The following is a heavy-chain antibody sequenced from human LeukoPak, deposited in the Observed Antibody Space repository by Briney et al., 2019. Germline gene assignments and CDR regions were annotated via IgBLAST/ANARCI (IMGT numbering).Heavy chain of an antibody. D-gene: IGHD2-21*01. J-gene: IGHJ5*02. V-gene: IGHV3-7*04. CDR3: VRAYHPGGWFDP. Sequence: GGSLRLSCAASGFTFSDYYMSWIRQAPGKGLEWVASINEDGSEIHYVDSVKGRFTISRDNAKDSLYLQMNSLTAEDTAMYYCVRAYHPGGWFDPWGQGTLVTVSS. CDR2: INEDGSEI. CDR1: GFTFSDYY.